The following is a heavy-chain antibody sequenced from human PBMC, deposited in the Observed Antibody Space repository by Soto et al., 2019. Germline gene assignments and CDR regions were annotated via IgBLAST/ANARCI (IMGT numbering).Heavy chain of an antibody. D-gene: IGHD3-3*01. CDR3: ARDRDVLRFLEWLSEFDY. Sequence: QVQLVQSGAEVKKPGASVKVSCKASGYTFTSYGISWVRQAPGQGLEWMGWISAYNGNTNYAQKLQGRVTMTTDTSTSTAYMELRSLRSDDTAVYYCARDRDVLRFLEWLSEFDYWGQGTLVTVSS. CDR2: ISAYNGNT. J-gene: IGHJ4*02. CDR1: GYTFTSYG. V-gene: IGHV1-18*01.